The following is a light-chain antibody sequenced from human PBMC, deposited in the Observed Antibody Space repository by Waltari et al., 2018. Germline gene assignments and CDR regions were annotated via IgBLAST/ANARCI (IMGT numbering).Light chain of an antibody. CDR2: DVS. CDR3: CSYAGTSTVV. V-gene: IGLV2-23*02. CDR1: SSHVGGSNY. J-gene: IGLJ2*01. Sequence: QSALTQPASVSGSPGQSITISCTGTSSHVGGSNYVSWYQQHPGKAPKLMIYDVSKRPSGVSNRFSGSKSGNTASLTISGLQAEDEADYYCCSYAGTSTVVFGGGTKLTVL.